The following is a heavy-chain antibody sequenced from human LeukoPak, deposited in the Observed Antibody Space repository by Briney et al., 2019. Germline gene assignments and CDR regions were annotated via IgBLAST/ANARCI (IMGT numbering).Heavy chain of an antibody. CDR2: IYYSGRT. D-gene: IGHD5-24*01. J-gene: IGHJ3*02. CDR3: ARGRWLPNAFDI. Sequence: PSETLSLTCTVSGDSINRYYWKWIRQPPGKGLEWIGYIYYSGRTDYNPSLKSRVTISVDTSKHQFSMKLKSVTAADTAVYFCARGRWLPNAFDIWGQGTMVSVFS. CDR1: GDSINRYY. V-gene: IGHV4-59*01.